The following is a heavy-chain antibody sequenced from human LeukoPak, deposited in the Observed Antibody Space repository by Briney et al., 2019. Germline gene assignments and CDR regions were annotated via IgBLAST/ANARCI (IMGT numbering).Heavy chain of an antibody. CDR3: ARGVWSSHNKEYFLDY. Sequence: EASVKVSCKASGGTFSSYAISWVRQAPGQGLEWMEGIIPIFGTANYAQKFQGRVTITADKSTSTAYMELSSLRSEDTAVYYCARGVWSSHNKEYFLDYWGQGTLVTVSS. V-gene: IGHV1-69*06. CDR1: GGTFSSYA. D-gene: IGHD2-2*01. J-gene: IGHJ4*02. CDR2: IIPIFGTA.